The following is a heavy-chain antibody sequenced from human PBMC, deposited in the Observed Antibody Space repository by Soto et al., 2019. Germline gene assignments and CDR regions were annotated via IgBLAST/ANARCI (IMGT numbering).Heavy chain of an antibody. CDR1: GGCISSGGYC. CDR2: IYYSGIT. V-gene: IGHV4-31*03. J-gene: IGHJ2*01. Sequence: SETLSLTGTVFGGCISSGGYCWTWIRQHPEKGLEGIGYIYYSGITYYNPPLESRVTMSVDTSKNQFSLKLSSVTAANTSVYDCARDGEDYEVLAGQANNWYFDLWGRGTLVTVSS. CDR3: ARDGEDYEVLAGQANNWYFDL. D-gene: IGHD3-9*01.